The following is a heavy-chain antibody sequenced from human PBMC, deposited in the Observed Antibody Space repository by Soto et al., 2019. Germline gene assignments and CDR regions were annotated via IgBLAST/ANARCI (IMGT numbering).Heavy chain of an antibody. CDR3: ARERSAAGTGWFDP. Sequence: ASVKLSCKASGYTFTSYDINWVRQATGQGLEWMGWMNPNSGNTGYAQKFQGSVTMTRNTSISTAYMELSSLRSEDTAVYFCARERSAAGTGWFDPWGQGTLVTVSS. CDR1: GYTFTSYD. V-gene: IGHV1-8*01. CDR2: MNPNSGNT. D-gene: IGHD6-13*01. J-gene: IGHJ5*02.